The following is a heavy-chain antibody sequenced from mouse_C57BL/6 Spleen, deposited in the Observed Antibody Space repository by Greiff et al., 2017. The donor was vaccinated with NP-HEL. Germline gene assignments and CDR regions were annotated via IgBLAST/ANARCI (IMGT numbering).Heavy chain of an antibody. CDR2: INPNNGGT. CDR3: ARRIYYGSSYDYFDY. V-gene: IGHV1-18*01. J-gene: IGHJ2*01. Sequence: VQLQQSGPELVKPGASVKIPCKASGYTFTDYNMDWVKQSHGKSLEWIGDINPNNGGTIYNQKFKGKATLTVDKSSSTAYMELRSLTSEDTAVYYCARRIYYGSSYDYFDYWGQGTTLTVSS. CDR1: GYTFTDYN. D-gene: IGHD1-1*01.